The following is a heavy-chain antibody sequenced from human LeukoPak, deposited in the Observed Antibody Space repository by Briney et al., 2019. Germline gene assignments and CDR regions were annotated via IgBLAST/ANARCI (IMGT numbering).Heavy chain of an antibody. V-gene: IGHV4-59*01. CDR2: IYYSEST. Sequence: PSETLSLTCTVSGGSISSYYWSWIRQPPGKGLEWIGYIYYSESTNYNPSLKSRVTISVDTSKNQFSLKLSSVTAADTAVYYCARTTVTTVWFDPWGQGTLVTVSS. J-gene: IGHJ5*02. CDR1: GGSISSYY. D-gene: IGHD4-11*01. CDR3: ARTTVTTVWFDP.